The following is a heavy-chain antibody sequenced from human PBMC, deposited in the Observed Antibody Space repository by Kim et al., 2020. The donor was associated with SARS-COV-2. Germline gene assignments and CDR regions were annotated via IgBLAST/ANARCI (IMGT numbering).Heavy chain of an antibody. D-gene: IGHD3-10*01. CDR1: GGTFSSYA. J-gene: IGHJ4*02. CDR2: IIPILGIA. CDR3: ARDRSTLVRGVIKPLDY. V-gene: IGHV1-69*04. Sequence: SVKVSCKASGGTFSSYAISWVRQAPGQGLEWMGRIIPILGIANYAQKFQGRVTITADKSTSTAYMELSSLRSEDTAVYYCARDRSTLVRGVIKPLDYWGQGTLVTVSS.